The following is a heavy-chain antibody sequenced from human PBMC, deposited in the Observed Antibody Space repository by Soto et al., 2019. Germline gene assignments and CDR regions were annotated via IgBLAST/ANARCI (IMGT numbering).Heavy chain of an antibody. CDR2: INAGNVNT. V-gene: IGHV1-3*01. Sequence: QVQLVQSGAEVKKPGASVKVSCKASGYTFTSYAMHWVRQAPGQRLEWMGWINAGNVNTKYSQKFQGRVTITRDTSASTAYMELSSLRSEDTAVYYCARVSNNWNKGWFAPWGQGTLVTVSS. CDR3: ARVSNNWNKGWFAP. D-gene: IGHD1-20*01. CDR1: GYTFTSYA. J-gene: IGHJ5*02.